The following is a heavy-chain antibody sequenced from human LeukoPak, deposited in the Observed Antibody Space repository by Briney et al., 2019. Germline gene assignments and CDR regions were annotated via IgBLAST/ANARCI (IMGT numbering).Heavy chain of an antibody. CDR3: ARDPWGVVVPAAMEDY. CDR1: GFTFSSYS. J-gene: IGHJ4*02. Sequence: GGSLRLSCAASGFTFSSYSTNWVRQAPGKGLEWVSSISSSSSYIYYADSVKGRFTISRDNAKNSLYLQMNSLRAEDTAVYYCARDPWGVVVPAAMEDYWGQGTLVTVSS. CDR2: ISSSSSYI. V-gene: IGHV3-21*01. D-gene: IGHD2-2*01.